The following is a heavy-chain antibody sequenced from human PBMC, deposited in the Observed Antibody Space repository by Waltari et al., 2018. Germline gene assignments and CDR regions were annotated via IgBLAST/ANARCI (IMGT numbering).Heavy chain of an antibody. J-gene: IGHJ4*02. D-gene: IGHD3-3*01. V-gene: IGHV1-2*02. CDR2: INPNSGGT. Sequence: QVQLVQSGAEVKKPGASVKVSCKASGYTFTGYYMHWVQQAPGQGLEWMGWINPNSGGTNYAQKFQGRVTMTRDTSISTAYMELSRLRSDDTAVYYCARATGDFWSGYYSPDFDYWGQGTLVTVSS. CDR3: ARATGDFWSGYYSPDFDY. CDR1: GYTFTGYY.